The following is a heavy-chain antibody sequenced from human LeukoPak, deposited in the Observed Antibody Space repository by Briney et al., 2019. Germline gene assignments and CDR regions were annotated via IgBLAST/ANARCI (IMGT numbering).Heavy chain of an antibody. V-gene: IGHV3-30*03. J-gene: IGHJ4*02. CDR2: ISYDGSNK. CDR1: GFTFSSYS. D-gene: IGHD2-2*02. Sequence: GGSLRLSCAASGFTFSSYSMNWVRQAPGKGLEWVAVISYDGSNKYYADSVKGRFTISRDNSKNTLYLQMNSLRAEDTAVYYCAREGFVVVPAATPPDYWGQGTLVTVSS. CDR3: AREGFVVVPAATPPDY.